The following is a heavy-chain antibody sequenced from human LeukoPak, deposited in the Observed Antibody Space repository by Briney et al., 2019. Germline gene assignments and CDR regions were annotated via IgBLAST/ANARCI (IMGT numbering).Heavy chain of an antibody. CDR2: VNPGSGNT. CDR3: CRAIGGKVINPFKRRWFDP. CDR1: GYTFTDND. D-gene: IGHD3-16*01. V-gene: IGHV1-8*02. Sequence: GASVTVSCKASGYTFTDNDITWVRQAAGQGPEWMGWVNPGSGNTGYAQTFQGRVTMTSNPSISTAYMELGSLRSEDTAVYYCCRAIGGKVINPFKRRWFDPWGQGTLVSVSS. J-gene: IGHJ5*02.